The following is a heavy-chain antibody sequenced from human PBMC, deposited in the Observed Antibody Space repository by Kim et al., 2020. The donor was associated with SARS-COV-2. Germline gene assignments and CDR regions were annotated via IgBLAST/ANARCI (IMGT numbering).Heavy chain of an antibody. D-gene: IGHD2-21*01. CDR1: GYSFTGYY. CDR2: INPNSGGT. V-gene: IGHV1-2*02. J-gene: IGHJ4*02. CDR3: ARDVNSPFPAY. Sequence: ASVKVSCKASGYSFTGYYMHWVRQAPGQGLEWMGWINPNSGGTNYAQKFQGRVTMTRDTSITTAYMELSRLRSDDTAMYYCARDVNSPFPAYWGQGTLVTVSS.